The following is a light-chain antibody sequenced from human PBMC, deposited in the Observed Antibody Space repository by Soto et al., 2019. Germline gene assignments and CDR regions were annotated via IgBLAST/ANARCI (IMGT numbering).Light chain of an antibody. CDR1: FSNIGSNF. CDR2: DNS. J-gene: IGLJ1*01. Sequence: QSVLTQPPSASGTPGQRVTISCSGSFSNIGSNFVFWYQQLPGTSPKLLIQDNSQRPSGVPDRFSGSKPGSSASLAISGLRSEDEAEYYCATWDDNVSGPVFGTGTKLTVL. CDR3: ATWDDNVSGPV. V-gene: IGLV1-47*02.